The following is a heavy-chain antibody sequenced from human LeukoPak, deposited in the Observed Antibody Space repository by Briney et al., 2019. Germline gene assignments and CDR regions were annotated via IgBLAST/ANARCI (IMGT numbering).Heavy chain of an antibody. J-gene: IGHJ3*02. V-gene: IGHV4-34*01. CDR1: GGSFSGYY. Sequence: SETLSLTCAVYGGSFSGYYWSWIRQPPGKGLEWIGEINHSGSTKYNPSLKSRVTISVDTSKDQFSLKLSSVTAADTAVYYCARLGQDIVVVPAARHAFDIWGQGTMVTVSS. CDR2: INHSGST. CDR3: ARLGQDIVVVPAARHAFDI. D-gene: IGHD2-2*01.